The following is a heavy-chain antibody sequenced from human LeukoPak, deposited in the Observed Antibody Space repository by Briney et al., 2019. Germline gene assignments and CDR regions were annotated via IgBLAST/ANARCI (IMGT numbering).Heavy chain of an antibody. D-gene: IGHD2-15*01. J-gene: IGHJ5*02. V-gene: IGHV1-2*02. CDR1: GYTFTSYG. CDR2: INPNSGGT. CDR3: ARGGIVVVVAAANWFDP. Sequence: GASVKVSCKASGYTFTSYGISWVRQAPGQGLEWMGWINPNSGGTNYAQKFQGRVTMTRDTSISTAYMELSRLRSDDTAVYYCARGGIVVVVAAANWFDPWGQGTLVTVSS.